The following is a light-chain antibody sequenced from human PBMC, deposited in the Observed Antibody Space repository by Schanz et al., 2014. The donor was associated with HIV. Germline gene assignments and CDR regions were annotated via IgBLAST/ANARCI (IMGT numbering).Light chain of an antibody. CDR1: SSDVGGYNY. CDR3: SSYTSTNTLVV. J-gene: IGLJ2*01. V-gene: IGLV2-14*03. CDR2: DVS. Sequence: QSVLTQPASVSGSPGQSITISCTGTSSDVGGYNYVSWYQHHPGKAPKLMIYDVSNRPSGVSNRFSGSKSGNTASLTISGLQADDEADYYCSSYTSTNTLVVFGGGTKLTVL.